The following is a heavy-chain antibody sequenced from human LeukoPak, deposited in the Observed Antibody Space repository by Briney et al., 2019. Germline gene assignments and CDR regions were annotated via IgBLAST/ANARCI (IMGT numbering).Heavy chain of an antibody. J-gene: IGHJ4*02. CDR2: IYYSGST. D-gene: IGHD1-26*01. V-gene: IGHV4-59*08. CDR1: GGSISSYY. Sequence: SETLSLTCTVSGGSISSYYWSWIRQPPGKGLEWIGYIYYSGSTYYNPSLKSRVTISVDTSKNQFSLKLSSVTAADTAVYYCARYVWELRKAFDYWGQGTLVTVSS. CDR3: ARYVWELRKAFDY.